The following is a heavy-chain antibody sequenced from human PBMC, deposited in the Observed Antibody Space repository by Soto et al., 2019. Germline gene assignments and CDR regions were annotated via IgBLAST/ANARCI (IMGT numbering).Heavy chain of an antibody. J-gene: IGHJ6*02. D-gene: IGHD2-15*01. V-gene: IGHV4-59*01. CDR1: GGSISSYY. Sequence: SETLSLTCTVSGGSISSYYWSWIRQPPGKGLEWIGYIYYSGSTNYNPSLKSRVTISVDTSKNQFSLKLSSVTAADTAVYYCARGGSLGYCSGGSCYDFYYYYYGMDVWGQGTTVTVSS. CDR2: IYYSGST. CDR3: ARGGSLGYCSGGSCYDFYYYYYGMDV.